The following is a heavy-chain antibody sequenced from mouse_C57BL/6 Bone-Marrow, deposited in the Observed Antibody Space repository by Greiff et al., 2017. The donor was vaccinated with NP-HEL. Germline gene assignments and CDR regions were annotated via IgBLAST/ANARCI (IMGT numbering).Heavy chain of an antibody. CDR2: IYPGGGYT. Sequence: QVQLQQSGAELVRPGTSVKMSCKASGYTFTNYWIGWAKQRPGHGLEWIGDIYPGGGYTNYNEKFKGTATLTADKSSSTAYMQFSSLTSEDSAIYYCAGWEITAGGDWYFDVWGTGTTVTVSS. D-gene: IGHD2-4*01. CDR3: AGWEITAGGDWYFDV. J-gene: IGHJ1*03. CDR1: GYTFTNYW. V-gene: IGHV1-63*01.